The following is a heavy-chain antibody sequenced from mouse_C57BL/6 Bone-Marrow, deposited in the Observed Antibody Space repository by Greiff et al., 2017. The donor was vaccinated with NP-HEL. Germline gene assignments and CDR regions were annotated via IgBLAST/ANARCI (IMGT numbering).Heavy chain of an antibody. V-gene: IGHV1-55*01. CDR2: IYPGSGST. CDR1: GYTFTSYW. CDR3: ARGTTVVAYYFDY. Sequence: VQLQQPGAELVKPGASVKMSCKASGYTFTSYWITWVKQRPGQGLEWIGDIYPGSGSTNYNEKFKSKATLTVDTSSSTAYMQLRSLTSDDSAVYYCARGTTVVAYYFDYWGKGTTLTVSS. D-gene: IGHD1-1*01. J-gene: IGHJ2*01.